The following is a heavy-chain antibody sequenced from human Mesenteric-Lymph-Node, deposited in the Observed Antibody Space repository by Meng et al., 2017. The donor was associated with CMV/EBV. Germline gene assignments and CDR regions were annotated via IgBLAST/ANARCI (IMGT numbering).Heavy chain of an antibody. CDR1: GYTFTSYA. Sequence: ASGYTFTSYAMHWVRQAPGQRLEWMGWINAGNGNTKYSQKFQGRVTITRDTSASTAYMELSSLRSEDTAVYYCARGAQQQLAYWFDPWGQGTLVTVSS. J-gene: IGHJ5*02. CDR2: INAGNGNT. D-gene: IGHD6-13*01. CDR3: ARGAQQQLAYWFDP. V-gene: IGHV1-3*01.